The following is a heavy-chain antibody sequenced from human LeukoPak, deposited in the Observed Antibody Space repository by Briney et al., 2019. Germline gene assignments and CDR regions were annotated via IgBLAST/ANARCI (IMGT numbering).Heavy chain of an antibody. D-gene: IGHD5-18*01. V-gene: IGHV3-9*01. J-gene: IGHJ4*02. CDR2: ISWNSGTI. CDR3: AKESGYSYGPLDY. CDR1: GFSFRTSW. Sequence: GGSLRLSCGASGFSFRTSWLHWVRQAPGKGLEWVSSISWNSGTIGYADSVKGRFTISRDNAKNSLYLQMNSVRAEDTALYYCAKESGYSYGPLDYWGQGTLVVASS.